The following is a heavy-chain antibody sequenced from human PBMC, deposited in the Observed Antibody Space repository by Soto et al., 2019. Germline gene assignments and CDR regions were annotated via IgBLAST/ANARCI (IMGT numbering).Heavy chain of an antibody. Sequence: QMQLVQSGPEVKKPGTSVKVSCKASGFTFTNSAVQWVRQARGQRLEWMGWIVDGSSDTTYAQKFQERVTFTRDMSTTTAYLKLRSAKSEDTAVYYCAADGAYIWGQGNLVSVS. J-gene: IGHJ4*02. CDR1: GFTFTNSA. CDR3: AADGAYI. V-gene: IGHV1-58*01. D-gene: IGHD1-1*01. CDR2: IVDGSSDT.